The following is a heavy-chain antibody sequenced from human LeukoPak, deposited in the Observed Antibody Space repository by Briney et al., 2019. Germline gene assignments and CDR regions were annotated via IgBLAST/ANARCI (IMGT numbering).Heavy chain of an antibody. Sequence: SETLSLTCAVYGGSFSSYYWGWIRQPPGKGLEWIGSIYYSGSTYYNPSLKSRVTISVDTSKNQFSLKLSSVTAADTAVYYCAVPIMITFGGVIVQYYFDYWGQGTLVTVSS. V-gene: IGHV4-39*01. CDR3: AVPIMITFGGVIVQYYFDY. CDR1: GGSFSSYY. CDR2: IYYSGST. J-gene: IGHJ4*02. D-gene: IGHD3-16*02.